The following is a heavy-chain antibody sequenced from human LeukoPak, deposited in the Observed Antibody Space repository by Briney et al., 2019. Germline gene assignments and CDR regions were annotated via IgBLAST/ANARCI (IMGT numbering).Heavy chain of an antibody. CDR2: MNPNSGNT. J-gene: IGHJ4*02. D-gene: IGHD3-9*01. Sequence: ASVKVSCKASGYTFTSYDINWVRQAAGQGLEGMGWMNPNSGNTDYAQKFQGRVTITRNTSISTAYMELSSLRSEDTAVYYCARKLRYFDRTPLGYWGQGTLVTVSS. CDR1: GYTFTSYD. V-gene: IGHV1-8*03. CDR3: ARKLRYFDRTPLGY.